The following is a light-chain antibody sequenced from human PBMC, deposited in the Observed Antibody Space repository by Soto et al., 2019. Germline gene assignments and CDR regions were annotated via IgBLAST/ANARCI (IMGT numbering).Light chain of an antibody. J-gene: IGKJ5*01. CDR1: QSVSSSY. CDR3: QQYGSSIP. CDR2: GAS. Sequence: IGLTQSPGPLSLSPGERSTLSCRASQSVSSSYLAWYQQKPVQAPRLLIYGASSRATGIPDRFSGSGSGTDFTLTISRLEPEDFAVYYCQQYGSSIPFGQGTRLAI. V-gene: IGKV3-20*01.